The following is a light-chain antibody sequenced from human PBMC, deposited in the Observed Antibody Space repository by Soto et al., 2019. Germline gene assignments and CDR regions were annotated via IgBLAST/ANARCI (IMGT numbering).Light chain of an antibody. CDR1: QGIGDT. J-gene: IGKJ1*01. CDR3: QQYDKWPRT. V-gene: IGKV3-15*01. CDR2: DTS. Sequence: EVVMTQSPATLSVSPGEGVTLSCRASQGIGDTLAWYQHKPGQTPRLLIYDTSTRATGIPARFSGGGSGAEYTLTISSLQSEDFAVYYCQQYDKWPRTFGQGTKVEIK.